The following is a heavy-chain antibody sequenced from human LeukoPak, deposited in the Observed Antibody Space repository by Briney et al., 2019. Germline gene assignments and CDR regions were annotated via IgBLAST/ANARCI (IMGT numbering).Heavy chain of an antibody. Sequence: GGSLRLSCAAFGFTFNGHAMHWVRQTPGKGLEWVAVISYDGSNKLYADSVKGRFTISRDSSKNTLYLQMNSLRAEDTALYYCARDISWGSTIDYWGQGTLVTVSS. J-gene: IGHJ4*02. CDR3: ARDISWGSTIDY. CDR2: ISYDGSNK. CDR1: GFTFNGHA. V-gene: IGHV3-30-3*01. D-gene: IGHD3-16*01.